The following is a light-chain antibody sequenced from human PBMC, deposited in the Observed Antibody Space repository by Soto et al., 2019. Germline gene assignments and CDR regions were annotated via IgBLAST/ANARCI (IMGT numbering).Light chain of an antibody. CDR1: GSNIGADYD. Sequence: QSVLTQPPSMSGAPGQRVTISCSGSGSNIGADYDVHWYKQLPGTAPQVVIYGNTNRPSGVPDRFSGSKSGTYASLVITGLQADDEGDYYCQSFDNTLSASIFGGGTKVTVL. J-gene: IGLJ2*01. CDR2: GNT. V-gene: IGLV1-40*01. CDR3: QSFDNTLSASI.